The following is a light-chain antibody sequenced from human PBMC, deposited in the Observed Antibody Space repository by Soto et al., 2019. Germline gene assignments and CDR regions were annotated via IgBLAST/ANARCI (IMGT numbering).Light chain of an antibody. J-gene: IGKJ1*01. CDR2: AAS. CDR3: LQDYSYPRT. CDR1: QSIRTD. Sequence: IQMTQSPSSLSASVGDRVTITCRASQSIRTDLGWYQQKPGKAPKLLIYAASSLQSGVPSRFSGSGSGTDFTLTISSLQPEDFAPYYCLQDYSYPRTFGQGTKVEVK. V-gene: IGKV1-6*01.